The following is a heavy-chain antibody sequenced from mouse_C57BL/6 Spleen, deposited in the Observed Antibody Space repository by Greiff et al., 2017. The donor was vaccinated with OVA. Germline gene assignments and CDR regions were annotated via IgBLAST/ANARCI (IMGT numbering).Heavy chain of an antibody. J-gene: IGHJ2*01. V-gene: IGHV1-26*01. CDR1: GYTFTDYY. Sequence: EVQLQQSGPELVKPGASVTISCKASGYTFTDYYMNWVKQSHGKSLEWIGDINPNNGGTSYNQKFKGKATLTVDKSSSTAYMELRSLTSEDAAVYYCARKYYFDYWGQGTTLTVSS. CDR2: INPNNGGT. CDR3: ARKYYFDY.